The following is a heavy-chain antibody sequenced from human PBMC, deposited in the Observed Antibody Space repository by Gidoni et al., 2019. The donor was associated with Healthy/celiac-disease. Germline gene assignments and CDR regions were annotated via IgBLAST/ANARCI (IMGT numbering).Heavy chain of an antibody. CDR3: ATDGGRVTGTSYYFDY. CDR1: GYTLTELS. V-gene: IGHV1-24*01. J-gene: IGHJ4*02. Sequence: QVQLVQSGAEVKKPGASVKVSCTVSGYTLTELSMHWVRQAPGKGIELMGGFDPEDGETIYAQKFQGRVTMTEDTSTDTAYMELSSLRSEDTAVYYCATDGGRVTGTSYYFDYWGQGTLVTVSS. CDR2: FDPEDGET. D-gene: IGHD1-7*01.